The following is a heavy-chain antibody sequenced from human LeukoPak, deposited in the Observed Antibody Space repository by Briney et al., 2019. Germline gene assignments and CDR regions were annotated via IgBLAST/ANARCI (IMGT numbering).Heavy chain of an antibody. V-gene: IGHV4-34*01. J-gene: IGHJ4*02. CDR2: INHRGST. CDR1: GGSFSGHY. D-gene: IGHD3-10*01. Sequence: SETLSLTCAVYGGSFSGHYWSWIRQPPGKGLEGMGEINHRGSTNYNPSLKSRVTISVDTSKNQFSLKLSSVTAADTAVYYCAIRTYYYGSGSYKGDYWGQGTLVTVSS. CDR3: AIRTYYYGSGSYKGDY.